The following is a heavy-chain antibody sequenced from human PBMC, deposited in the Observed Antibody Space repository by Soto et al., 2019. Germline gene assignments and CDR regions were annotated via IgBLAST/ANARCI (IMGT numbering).Heavy chain of an antibody. J-gene: IGHJ5*02. CDR3: ATCIGGDCYSDH. Sequence: LRLSCSASGFTFSNYAMSWVRQAPGKGLEWVSAISGGITYYADSVKGRFTISRDNSKNTLFLQMTSLRVEGTAVYYCATCIGGDCYSDHWGRGTLVTVSS. V-gene: IGHV3-23*01. CDR1: GFTFSNYA. D-gene: IGHD2-21*02. CDR2: ISGGIT.